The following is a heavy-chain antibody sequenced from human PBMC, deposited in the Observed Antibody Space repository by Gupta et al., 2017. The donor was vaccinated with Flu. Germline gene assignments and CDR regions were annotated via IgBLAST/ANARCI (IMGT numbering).Heavy chain of an antibody. Sequence: AMSWVRQAPGKGLEWVGFIRSKAYGGTTEYAAAVKGRFTISRDDSKSIAYLQMNSLKTEDTAVYYCTSNNRGWELSTGDYWGQGTLVTVSS. CDR3: TSNNRGWELSTGDY. CDR2: IRSKAYGGTT. D-gene: IGHD1-26*01. J-gene: IGHJ4*02. CDR1: A. V-gene: IGHV3-49*04.